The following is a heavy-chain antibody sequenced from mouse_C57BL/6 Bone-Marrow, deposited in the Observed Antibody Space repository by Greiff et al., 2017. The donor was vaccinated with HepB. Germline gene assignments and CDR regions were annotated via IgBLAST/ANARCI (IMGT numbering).Heavy chain of an antibody. Sequence: QVQLQQSGAELVKPGASVKLSCKATGYTFTGYWIEWVKQRPGQGLEWIGKILPGSGSTNYNEKFKGKATLTADKSSNTAYMQLSSLTSEDSAIYNGARGSSSFADRGQGTLVTVSA. J-gene: IGHJ3*01. CDR3: ARGSSSFAD. D-gene: IGHD1-1*01. CDR2: ILPGSGST. V-gene: IGHV1-9*01. CDR1: GYTFTGYW.